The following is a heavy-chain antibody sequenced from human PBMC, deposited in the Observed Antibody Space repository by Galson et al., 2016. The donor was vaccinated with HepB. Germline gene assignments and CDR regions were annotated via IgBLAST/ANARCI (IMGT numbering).Heavy chain of an antibody. Sequence: SVKVSCKASGGTFSNYAISWVRQAPGQGLEWKGRIIPILGIANYPQKWQGRVTITANRSTSTPYMELTSLRSEDTALYYCATGDFGVIIPYFDYWGKGTLVTVSS. CDR1: GGTFSNYA. V-gene: IGHV1-69*04. CDR2: IIPILGIA. D-gene: IGHD3-3*01. J-gene: IGHJ4*02. CDR3: ATGDFGVIIPYFDY.